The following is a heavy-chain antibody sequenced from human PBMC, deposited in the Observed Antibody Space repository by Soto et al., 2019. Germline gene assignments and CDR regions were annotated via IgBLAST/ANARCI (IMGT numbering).Heavy chain of an antibody. V-gene: IGHV1-2*04. CDR2: INPNSGRT. D-gene: IGHD3-10*01. CDR1: GGTFSSYA. J-gene: IGHJ3*02. CDR3: ARDYSGMSAFDI. Sequence: ASVKVSCKASGGTFSSYAISWVRQAPGQGLEWMGWINPNSGRTNYAQKFQGWVTMTRDTSIGTAYMELSRLRSDDTAVYYCARDYSGMSAFDIWGQGTMVTVSS.